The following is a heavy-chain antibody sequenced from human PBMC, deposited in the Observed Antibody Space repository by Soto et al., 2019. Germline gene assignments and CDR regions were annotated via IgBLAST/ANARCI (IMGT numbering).Heavy chain of an antibody. CDR2: ISGSGGRT. D-gene: IGHD6-13*01. J-gene: IGHJ2*01. Sequence: EVQLLESGGGLVQPGGSLRLSCAASGFTFSSFAGSWVRQAPGKGLEWVSAISGSGGRTYYADSVKGRFTISRDNSKSTLYLQMNSLRVDDTAVYYCAKDPSGATSWYYWYFVLWGRGTLVTVSS. V-gene: IGHV3-23*01. CDR3: AKDPSGATSWYYWYFVL. CDR1: GFTFSSFA.